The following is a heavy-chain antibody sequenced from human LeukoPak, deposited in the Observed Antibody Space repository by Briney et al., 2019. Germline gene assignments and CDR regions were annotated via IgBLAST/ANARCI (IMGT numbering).Heavy chain of an antibody. CDR1: GFTFDDYA. CDR3: ARVGYGSGSPDY. D-gene: IGHD3-10*01. J-gene: IGHJ4*02. V-gene: IGHV3-9*01. Sequence: GGSLRLSCAASGFTFDDYAMHWVRQAPGKGLEWVSGISWNSGSIGYADSVKGRFTISRDNAKNSLYLQMNSLRAEDTAVYYCARVGYGSGSPDYWGQGTLVTVSS. CDR2: ISWNSGSI.